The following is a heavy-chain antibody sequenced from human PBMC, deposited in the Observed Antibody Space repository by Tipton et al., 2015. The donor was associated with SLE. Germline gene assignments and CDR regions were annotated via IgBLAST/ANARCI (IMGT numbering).Heavy chain of an antibody. Sequence: TLSLTCTVSGGSISDYYWSWIRQPAGKGLEWIGRMFPGGSTNYNPSLETRVTMSADMSKDQLSLRLTSVTAADAALYYCARETDTGSYFWGQGTLVTVSS. CDR3: ARETDTGSYF. V-gene: IGHV4-4*07. J-gene: IGHJ4*02. CDR2: MFPGGST. CDR1: GGSISDYY. D-gene: IGHD1-26*01.